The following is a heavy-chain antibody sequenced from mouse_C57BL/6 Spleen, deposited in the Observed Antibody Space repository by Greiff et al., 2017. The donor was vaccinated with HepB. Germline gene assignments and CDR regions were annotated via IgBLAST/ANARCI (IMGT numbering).Heavy chain of an antibody. CDR2: ISDGGSYT. Sequence: EVMLVESGGGLVKPGGSLKLSCAASGFTFSSYAMSWVRQTPEKRLEWVATISDGGSYTYYPDNVKGRFTISRDNAKNNLYLQMSHLKSEDTAMYYCAREGTGTGYAMDYWGQGTSVTVSS. CDR1: GFTFSSYA. V-gene: IGHV5-4*01. D-gene: IGHD4-1*01. CDR3: AREGTGTGYAMDY. J-gene: IGHJ4*01.